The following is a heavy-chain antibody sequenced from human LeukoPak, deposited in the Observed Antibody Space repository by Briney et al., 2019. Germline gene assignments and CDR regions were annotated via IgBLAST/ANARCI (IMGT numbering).Heavy chain of an antibody. CDR3: ARGSYGDYEGADRFDY. CDR2: ISYDGSNK. Sequence: GGSLRLSCAASGFTFSSYGMHWVRQAPGKGLEWVAVISYDGSNKYYADSVKGRFTISRDNSKNTLYLQMNSLRAEDTAVYYCARGSYGDYEGADRFDYWGQGTLDTVSS. J-gene: IGHJ4*02. V-gene: IGHV3-30*03. CDR1: GFTFSSYG. D-gene: IGHD4-17*01.